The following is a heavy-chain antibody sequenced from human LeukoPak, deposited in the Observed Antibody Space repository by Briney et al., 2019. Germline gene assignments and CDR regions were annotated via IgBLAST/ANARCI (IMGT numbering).Heavy chain of an antibody. Sequence: GGSLRLSCAASGFTFSSYWMSWVRQAPGKGLEWVANIKQDGSEKYYVDSVKGRFTISRDNAKNSLYLQMNSLRAEDTAVYYCAREGIVVAPAAIPFDYWGQGTLVTVSS. CDR2: IKQDGSEK. CDR1: GFTFSSYW. D-gene: IGHD2-2*01. J-gene: IGHJ4*02. V-gene: IGHV3-7*01. CDR3: AREGIVVAPAAIPFDY.